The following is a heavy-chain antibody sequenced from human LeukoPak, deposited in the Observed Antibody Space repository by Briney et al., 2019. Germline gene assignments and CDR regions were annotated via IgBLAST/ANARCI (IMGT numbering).Heavy chain of an antibody. Sequence: ASVKVSCKASGGTFSSYAISWVRQAPGQGLEWMGWISPYNGNTNYAQKVQGRVTMTTDTSTSTAYMELRSLRSDDTAVYYCARDRVQWSYGRSGSDYWGQGTLVTVSS. CDR1: GGTFSSYA. J-gene: IGHJ4*02. V-gene: IGHV1-18*01. CDR2: ISPYNGNT. D-gene: IGHD3-10*01. CDR3: ARDRVQWSYGRSGSDY.